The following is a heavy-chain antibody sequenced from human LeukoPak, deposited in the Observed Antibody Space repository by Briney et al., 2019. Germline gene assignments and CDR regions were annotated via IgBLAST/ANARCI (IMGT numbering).Heavy chain of an antibody. CDR1: GFTFSSYW. Sequence: PGGSLRLSCVVSGFTFSSYWMSWVRQAPGKGLEWVANIKQDGSENYYVDSVKGRFTMSRDNAKNSLYLQMNSLRAEETAVYYCARVQWELRGVGSYFEYWGQGALVTVSS. V-gene: IGHV3-7*01. CDR2: IKQDGSEN. D-gene: IGHD1-26*01. J-gene: IGHJ4*02. CDR3: ARVQWELRGVGSYFEY.